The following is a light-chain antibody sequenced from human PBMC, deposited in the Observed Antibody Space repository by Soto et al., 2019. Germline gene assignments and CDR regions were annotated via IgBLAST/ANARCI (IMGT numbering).Light chain of an antibody. CDR1: SSNIGNNI. V-gene: IGLV1-44*01. CDR2: SNS. CDR3: AAWDYSLNGVV. Sequence: QSVLTQPPSASGTPGQRITISCSGSSSNIGNNIVNWYQHLPGTAPKLLIYSNSQRPSGVPDRFSGSKSDTSASLAISGLQSEDEADYYCAAWDYSLNGVVFGGGTKVTVL. J-gene: IGLJ2*01.